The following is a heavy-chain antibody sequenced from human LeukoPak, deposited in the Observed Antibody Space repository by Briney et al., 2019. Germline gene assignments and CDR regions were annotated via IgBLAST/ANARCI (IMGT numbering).Heavy chain of an antibody. V-gene: IGHV4-39*01. J-gene: IGHJ4*02. CDR1: GGSFSSSTYY. D-gene: IGHD3-22*01. Sequence: SETLSLTCSVSGGSFSSSTYYWGWLRQPPGKGLEWIRSVYYSGSTYYTQSLKSRVTIAVDTSKNQFSLKLTSVTAADTAVYYCARQYYDSSGYYPWYFDYWGQGTLVTVSS. CDR2: VYYSGST. CDR3: ARQYYDSSGYYPWYFDY.